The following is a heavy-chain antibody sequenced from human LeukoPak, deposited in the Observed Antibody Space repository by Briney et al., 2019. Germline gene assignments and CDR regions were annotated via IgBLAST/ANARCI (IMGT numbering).Heavy chain of an antibody. J-gene: IGHJ5*02. CDR3: ARELSRAYYDFWSGPDNNWFDP. CDR2: IIPIFGTA. V-gene: IGHV1-69*13. Sequence: ASVKVSCKASGGTFSSYAIRWVRQAPGQGLEWTGGIIPIFGTANYAQKFQGRVTITADESTSTAYMELSSLRSEDTAVYYCARELSRAYYDFWSGPDNNWFDPWGQGTLVTVSS. CDR1: GGTFSSYA. D-gene: IGHD3-3*01.